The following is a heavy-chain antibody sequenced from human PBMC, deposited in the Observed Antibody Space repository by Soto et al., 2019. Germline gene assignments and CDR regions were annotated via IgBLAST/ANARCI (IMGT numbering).Heavy chain of an antibody. J-gene: IGHJ4*02. Sequence: VGSLRLSCTASGFSLSRYGLHWVRQAPGKGLEWVAGLWSNGIKTSYTDSVKGRFTISRDTSKNMLYLQMSSLGAEDTALYYCARDLHYWSLLIDHRGQGALVTVSS. D-gene: IGHD2-8*02. V-gene: IGHV3-33*01. CDR1: GFSLSRYG. CDR2: LWSNGIKT. CDR3: ARDLHYWSLLIDH.